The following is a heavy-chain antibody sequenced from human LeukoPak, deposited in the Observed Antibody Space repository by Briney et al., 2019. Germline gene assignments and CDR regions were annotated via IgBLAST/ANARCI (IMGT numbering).Heavy chain of an antibody. CDR2: INPNSGGT. D-gene: IGHD2-15*01. Sequence: GASVKVSCKASGYTFTGYYMHWVRQAPGQGLEWMGWINPNSGGTNYAQKFQGRVTMTRDTSISTAYMELSRLRSDDTAVYYCARAVPPNCSGGSCYSGFNWNAPPGFDYWGQGTLVTVSS. CDR1: GYTFTGYY. J-gene: IGHJ4*02. CDR3: ARAVPPNCSGGSCYSGFNWNAPPGFDY. V-gene: IGHV1-2*02.